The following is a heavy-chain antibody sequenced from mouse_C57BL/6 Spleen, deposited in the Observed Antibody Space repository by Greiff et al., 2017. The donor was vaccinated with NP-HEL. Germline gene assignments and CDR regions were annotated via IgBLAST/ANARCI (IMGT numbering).Heavy chain of an antibody. CDR3: ARRDPWGFAY. CDR1: GYTFTSYW. D-gene: IGHD3-3*01. Sequence: VQLQQSGAELVRPGSSVKLSCKASGYTFTSYWMDWVKQRPGQGLEWIGNIYPSDSETHYNQKFKDKATLTVDKSSSTAYMQLSSLTSEDSAVYYCARRDPWGFAYWGQETLVTVSA. J-gene: IGHJ3*01. V-gene: IGHV1-61*01. CDR2: IYPSDSET.